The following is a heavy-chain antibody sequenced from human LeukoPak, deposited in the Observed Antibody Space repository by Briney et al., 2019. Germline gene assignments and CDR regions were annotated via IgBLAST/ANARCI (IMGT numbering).Heavy chain of an antibody. CDR3: ARAGVFVVEGPYDMDV. J-gene: IGHJ6*03. CDR2: INTNTGNP. Sequence: GASGKVSCNASGYTFTSYAMNWVRQAPGQGLEWMGWINTNTGNPTYAQGLTGRVVFCLDTSVSTAYLQISSLKAEDTAVYYSARAGVFVVEGPYDMDVWGKGPTVTVSS. V-gene: IGHV7-4-1*02. CDR1: GYTFTSYA. D-gene: IGHD2-2*01.